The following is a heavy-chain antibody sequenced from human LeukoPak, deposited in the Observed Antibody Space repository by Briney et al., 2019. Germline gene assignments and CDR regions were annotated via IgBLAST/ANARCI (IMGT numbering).Heavy chain of an antibody. V-gene: IGHV4-59*01. D-gene: IGHD3-3*01. Sequence: SETLSLTCTVSGGSISSYYWSWIRQPPGKGLEWIGYIYYSGSTNYNPSLKSRVTISVDTSKNQFSLKLSSVTAADTAVYYCARAGYYDFWSGYYIDYYYMDVWGKGTTVTVSS. CDR2: IYYSGST. J-gene: IGHJ6*03. CDR1: GGSISSYY. CDR3: ARAGYYDFWSGYYIDYYYMDV.